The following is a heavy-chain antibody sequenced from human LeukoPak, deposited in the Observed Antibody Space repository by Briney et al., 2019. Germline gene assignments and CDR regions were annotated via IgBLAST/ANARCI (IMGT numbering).Heavy chain of an antibody. V-gene: IGHV3-9*01. CDR3: AREAYHDFWSGSWRSYYYMDV. D-gene: IGHD3-3*01. CDR1: GFTFDDYA. CDR2: ISWNSGSI. Sequence: PGRSLRLSCAASGFTFDDYAMHWVRQAPGKGLEWVSGISWNSGSIGYADSMKGRFTISRDNAKNSLYLQMNSLRAEDTAVYYCAREAYHDFWSGSWRSYYYMDVWGKGTTVTVSS. J-gene: IGHJ6*03.